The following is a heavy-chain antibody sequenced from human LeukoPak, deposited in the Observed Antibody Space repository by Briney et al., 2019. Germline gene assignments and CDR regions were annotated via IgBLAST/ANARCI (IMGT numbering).Heavy chain of an antibody. Sequence: SETLSLTCTVSGGSISSYYWSWIRQPAGKGLEWIGRIYTSGSTNYNPSLKSRVTISVDTSKNQFSLKLSSVTAADTAVYYCAREITIFGDYWFDPWGQGTLVTVSS. D-gene: IGHD3-3*01. CDR3: AREITIFGDYWFDP. CDR2: IYTSGST. J-gene: IGHJ5*02. CDR1: GGSISSYY. V-gene: IGHV4-4*07.